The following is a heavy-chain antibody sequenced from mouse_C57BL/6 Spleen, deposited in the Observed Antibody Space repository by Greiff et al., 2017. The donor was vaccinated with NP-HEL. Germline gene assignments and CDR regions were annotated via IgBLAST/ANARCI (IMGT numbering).Heavy chain of an antibody. Sequence: VNVVESGAELVRPGASVTLSCKASGYTFTDYEMHWVKQTPVHGLEWIGAIDPETGGTAYNQKFKGKAILTADKSSSTAYMELRSLTSEDSAVYYCTPRGLYGSPAWFAYWGQGTLVTVSA. CDR3: TPRGLYGSPAWFAY. CDR2: IDPETGGT. D-gene: IGHD1-1*01. CDR1: GYTFTDYE. J-gene: IGHJ3*01. V-gene: IGHV1-15*01.